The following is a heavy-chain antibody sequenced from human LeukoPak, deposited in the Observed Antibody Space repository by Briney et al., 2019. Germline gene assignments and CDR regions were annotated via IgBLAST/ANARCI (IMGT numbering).Heavy chain of an antibody. Sequence: GGSLRLSCVASGFMFSDHAVHWVRQSPDKGLEWVALIGSDGSKKYYADSVQGRFTVSRENSKNTLFLQMNTLRADDTAVYFCARQMTSTRLFDSWGQGTLVTVSS. CDR2: IGSDGSKK. V-gene: IGHV3-30*04. D-gene: IGHD5/OR15-5a*01. CDR1: GFMFSDHA. J-gene: IGHJ4*02. CDR3: ARQMTSTRLFDS.